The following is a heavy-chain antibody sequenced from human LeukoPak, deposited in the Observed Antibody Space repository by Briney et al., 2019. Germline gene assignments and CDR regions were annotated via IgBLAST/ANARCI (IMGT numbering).Heavy chain of an antibody. V-gene: IGHV3-48*01. Sequence: GRSLSLSRAASASTVSSYSINSVSQAPGKGLEWVSYIIISGRTIYYADSMKGRFTISRDNAKNSLYLQMNSLRAEDTAVYYCARGGPSSSWYTPLNYFDDWGQGTLVTVSS. CDR3: ARGGPSSSWYTPLNYFDD. CDR1: ASTVSSYS. J-gene: IGHJ4*02. D-gene: IGHD6-13*01. CDR2: IIISGRTI.